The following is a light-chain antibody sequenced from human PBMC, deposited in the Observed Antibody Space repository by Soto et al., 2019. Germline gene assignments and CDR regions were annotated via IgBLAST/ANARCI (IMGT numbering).Light chain of an antibody. CDR1: QSVSSN. CDR3: QQYNNWPPWT. Sequence: EIVMTQSPVTVSVSPGERATLSCRASQSVSSNLAWYQQKPGQAPRLLIYGASTRATGIPARFSGGGSGTEFTLTISSLQSEDFAVYYCQQYNNWPPWTFGQGTKVDIK. J-gene: IGKJ1*01. CDR2: GAS. V-gene: IGKV3-15*01.